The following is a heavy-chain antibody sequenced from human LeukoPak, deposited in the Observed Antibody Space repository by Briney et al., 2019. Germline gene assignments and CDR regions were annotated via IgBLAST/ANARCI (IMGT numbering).Heavy chain of an antibody. J-gene: IGHJ4*02. D-gene: IGHD1-26*01. Sequence: SQTLSLTCAISGDSVSSNSAAWNWIRQPPSRGLEWLGRTYYRSKWYNDYAVSVKSRITINPDTSKNQFSLQLNSVTPEDAAVYYCARDVSIVGATTFDYWGQGTLVTVSS. CDR3: ARDVSIVGATTFDY. CDR2: TYYRSKWYN. V-gene: IGHV6-1*01. CDR1: GDSVSSNSAA.